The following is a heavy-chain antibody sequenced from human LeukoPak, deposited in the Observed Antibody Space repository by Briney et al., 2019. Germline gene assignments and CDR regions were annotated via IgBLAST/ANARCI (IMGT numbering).Heavy chain of an antibody. V-gene: IGHV3-23*01. Sequence: PGGSLRLSCAASGFTFSSYAMSWVRQAPGKGLEWVSAISGSGGSTYYADSVMGQFTIYRDNSKNTLYLQMNSLRAEDTAVYYCAKGSTYYYDCSGYSWDYGGQGTLVTVSS. CDR1: GFTFSSYA. D-gene: IGHD3-22*01. CDR3: AKGSTYYYDCSGYSWDY. CDR2: ISGSGGST. J-gene: IGHJ4*02.